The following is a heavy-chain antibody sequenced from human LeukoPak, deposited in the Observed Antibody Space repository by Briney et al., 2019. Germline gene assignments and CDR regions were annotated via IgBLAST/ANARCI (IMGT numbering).Heavy chain of an antibody. Sequence: PSETLSLTCTVSGGSISSGGYYWSWIRQHPGKGLEWIGYIYYSGSTYYNPFLKSRVTISVDTSKNQFSLKLSSVTAADTAVYYCASSRGGYYYYGMDVWGQGTTVTVSS. D-gene: IGHD3-10*01. V-gene: IGHV4-31*03. J-gene: IGHJ6*02. CDR2: IYYSGST. CDR1: GGSISSGGYY. CDR3: ASSRGGYYYYGMDV.